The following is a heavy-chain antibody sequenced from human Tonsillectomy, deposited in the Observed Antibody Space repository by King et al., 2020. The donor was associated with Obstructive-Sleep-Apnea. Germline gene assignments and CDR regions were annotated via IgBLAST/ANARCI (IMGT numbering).Heavy chain of an antibody. CDR3: ACPGFDSSGYHNGDIDY. Sequence: QLQESGPGLVKPSQTLSLTCTVSGGSINSGSYYWGWIRQPPGKGLEWIGSIFNSGSTSYNPSLKSRVTISVDTSKNQFSLNLNSVTAADTAVYYCACPGFDSSGYHNGDIDYWGQGILVTVSS. CDR2: IFNSGST. J-gene: IGHJ4*02. CDR1: GGSINSGSYY. V-gene: IGHV4-39*07. D-gene: IGHD3-22*01.